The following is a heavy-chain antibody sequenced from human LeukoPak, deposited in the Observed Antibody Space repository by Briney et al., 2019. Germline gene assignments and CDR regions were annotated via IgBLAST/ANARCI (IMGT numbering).Heavy chain of an antibody. CDR2: IIPIFGTA. CDR1: GYTFSSYA. D-gene: IGHD3/OR15-3a*01. V-gene: IGHV1-69*13. Sequence: SVKVSCKASGYTFSSYAINWVRQAPGQGLEWMGGIIPIFGTASYAQKFQGRVTITADESTGTAYMELSSLRSEDTAVYYCANNQVVVGWLIYHFDCWGEGTLVTVSS. J-gene: IGHJ4*02. CDR3: ANNQVVVGWLIYHFDC.